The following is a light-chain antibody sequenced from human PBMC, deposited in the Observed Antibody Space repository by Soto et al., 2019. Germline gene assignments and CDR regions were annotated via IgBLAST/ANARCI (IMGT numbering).Light chain of an antibody. CDR3: QQANSFPQT. CDR1: QDISTW. J-gene: IGKJ4*01. CDR2: AAS. V-gene: IGKV1-12*01. Sequence: DIQMTQSPSSVSAAVGDRVTITCRASQDISTWLAWYQQKPGKAPKLLIYAASILQRGVPSRFGGSGSGTDFTLSISSLQPEDFATYYCQQANSFPQTFGGGTKLEIK.